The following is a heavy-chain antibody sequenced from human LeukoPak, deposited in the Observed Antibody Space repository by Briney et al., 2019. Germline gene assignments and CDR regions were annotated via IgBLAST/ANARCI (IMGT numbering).Heavy chain of an antibody. D-gene: IGHD6-13*01. Sequence: GSSVKVSCKASGGTFSSYAIRWVRQAPGQGLEWLGRIIPILGRANYAQKFQGRVTITADNSTSTAYMELSSLRSEDTAVYYCAAIAAAEGWFDPWGQGTLVTVSS. CDR2: IIPILGRA. CDR1: GGTFSSYA. J-gene: IGHJ5*02. V-gene: IGHV1-69*04. CDR3: AAIAAAEGWFDP.